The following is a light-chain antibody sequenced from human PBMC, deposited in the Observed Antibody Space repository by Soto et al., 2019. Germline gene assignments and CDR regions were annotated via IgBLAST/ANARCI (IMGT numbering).Light chain of an antibody. CDR1: SRDVGAFDY. CDR3: SSFATTLTLV. J-gene: IGLJ2*01. V-gene: IGLV2-14*03. CDR2: EVT. Sequence: QSVLTQPASVSGSPGQSITISCTGTSRDVGAFDYVSWYQQHPGKAPKLIIYEVTHRPSGVSARFSGSKSGNTASLTISGLQPEDEADYFCSSFATTLTLVFGGGTQLTVL.